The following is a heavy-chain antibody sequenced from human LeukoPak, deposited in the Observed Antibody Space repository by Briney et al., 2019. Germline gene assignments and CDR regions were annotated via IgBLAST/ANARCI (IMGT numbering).Heavy chain of an antibody. CDR3: ALNRGSGWYFHY. J-gene: IGHJ4*02. Sequence: SCKASGGTFSSYAMHWVRQAPGKGLEWVAVISYDGSNKYGDSVKGRFTISRDNSKNTLYLQMNSLRAEDTAVYYCALNRGSGWYFHYWGQGTLVTVSS. CDR2: ISYDGSNK. V-gene: IGHV3-30*04. D-gene: IGHD6-19*01. CDR1: GGTFSSYA.